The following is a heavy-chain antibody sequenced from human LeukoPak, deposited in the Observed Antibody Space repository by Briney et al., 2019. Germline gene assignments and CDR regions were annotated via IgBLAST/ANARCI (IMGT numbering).Heavy chain of an antibody. CDR3: AGYYTVTYGMDV. CDR1: GFTFSSYA. CDR2: ISGSGGST. D-gene: IGHD4-17*01. Sequence: PGGSLRLSCAASGFTFSSYAISWVRQAPGKGLEWVSAISGSGGSTYYADSVKGRFTISRDNSKNTLYLQMNSLRAEDTAVYYCAGYYTVTYGMDVWGQGTTVTVSS. V-gene: IGHV3-23*01. J-gene: IGHJ6*02.